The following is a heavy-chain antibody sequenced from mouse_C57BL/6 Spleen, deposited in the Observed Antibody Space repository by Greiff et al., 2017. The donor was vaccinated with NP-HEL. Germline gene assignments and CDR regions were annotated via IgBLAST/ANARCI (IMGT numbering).Heavy chain of an antibody. V-gene: IGHV1-69*01. CDR1: GYTFTSYW. Sequence: QVQLQQPGAELVMPGASVKLSCKASGYTFTSYWMHWVKQRPGQGLEWIGEIDPSASYTNYNQQFKGKSTLTVDKSSSTAYMQLSSLTSEDSAVYYCARSNGNYSYWGQGTTLTVSS. D-gene: IGHD2-1*01. J-gene: IGHJ2*01. CDR2: IDPSASYT. CDR3: ARSNGNYSY.